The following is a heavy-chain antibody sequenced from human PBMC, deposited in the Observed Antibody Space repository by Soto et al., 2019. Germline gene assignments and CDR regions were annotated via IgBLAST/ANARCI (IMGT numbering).Heavy chain of an antibody. CDR1: GFTFRNYG. D-gene: IGHD3-22*01. V-gene: IGHV3-48*01. Sequence: GGSMRLSCAASGFTFRNYGMNWVRQAPGKGLEWVSYIGIGSSTKYYADSVKGRFTISRDNAKNSLYLQMNSLRAEDTAVYYCARDQLYYNDISGRPLNAFDVWGQGTMVTVS. CDR2: IGIGSSTK. CDR3: ARDQLYYNDISGRPLNAFDV. J-gene: IGHJ3*01.